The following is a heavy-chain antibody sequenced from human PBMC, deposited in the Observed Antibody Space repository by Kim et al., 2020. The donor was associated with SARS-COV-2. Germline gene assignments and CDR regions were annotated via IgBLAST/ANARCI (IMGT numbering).Heavy chain of an antibody. CDR3: ARGGWFGELLIFDY. J-gene: IGHJ4*02. V-gene: IGHV3-13*01. D-gene: IGHD3-10*01. CDR1: GFTFSSYD. CDR2: IATAGDT. Sequence: GGSLRLSCAASGFTFSSYDMHWVRQATGKGLEWVSTIATAGDTYYPGSVKGRFTISRENAKNSLYLQMNSLRAGDTAVYYCARGGWFGELLIFDYWGQGT.